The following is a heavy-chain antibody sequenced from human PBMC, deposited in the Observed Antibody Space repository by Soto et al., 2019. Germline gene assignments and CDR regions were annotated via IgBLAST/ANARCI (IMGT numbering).Heavy chain of an antibody. J-gene: IGHJ4*02. CDR1: GFTFSSYW. Sequence: PGGSLRLSCAASGFTFSSYWMSWVRQAPGKGLEWVANIKQDGSEKYYVDSVKGRFTISRDNAKNSLYLQMDSLRAEDTAVYYCARERDTPDTAMVGPYFDYWGQGTLVTVSS. V-gene: IGHV3-7*03. D-gene: IGHD5-18*01. CDR2: IKQDGSEK. CDR3: ARERDTPDTAMVGPYFDY.